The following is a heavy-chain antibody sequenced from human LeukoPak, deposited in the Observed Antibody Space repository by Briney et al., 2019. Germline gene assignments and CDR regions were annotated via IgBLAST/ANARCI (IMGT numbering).Heavy chain of an antibody. V-gene: IGHV4-59*11. D-gene: IGHD1-1*01. Sequence: PSKTLSLTCTVSGGSIRSHHWTWIRQAPGKRLEWIGYTFYTGATYYNPSLRSRVTISIDTSKNQFSLKVTSVTTADTAVYYCAKRDRGGWFDPWGQGTLVTVSS. CDR2: TFYTGAT. CDR3: AKRDRGGWFDP. J-gene: IGHJ5*02. CDR1: GGSIRSHH.